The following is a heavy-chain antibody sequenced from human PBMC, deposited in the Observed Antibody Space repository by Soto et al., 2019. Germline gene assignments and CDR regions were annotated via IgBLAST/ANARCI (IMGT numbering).Heavy chain of an antibody. Sequence: GASVKVSCTASGYTFTSYGISWVRQAPGQGLEWMGWISAYNGNTNYAQKLQGRVTMTTDTSTSTAYMELRSLRSDDTAVYYCARPYCTNGVCYTFWFDPWGQGTLVTVSS. D-gene: IGHD2-8*01. J-gene: IGHJ5*02. CDR2: ISAYNGNT. V-gene: IGHV1-18*01. CDR3: ARPYCTNGVCYTFWFDP. CDR1: GYTFTSYG.